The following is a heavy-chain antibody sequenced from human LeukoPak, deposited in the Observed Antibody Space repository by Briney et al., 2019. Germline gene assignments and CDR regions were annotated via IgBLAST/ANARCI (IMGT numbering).Heavy chain of an antibody. J-gene: IGHJ4*02. D-gene: IGHD3-3*01. CDR3: ARGYYDFWSGYQEGEFDY. Sequence: ASVKVSCKASGYTFTGYYMHWVRQAPGQRLEWMGRINPNSGGTNYAQKFQGRVTMTRDTSISTAYMELSRLRSDDTAVYYCARGYYDFWSGYQEGEFDYWGQGTLVTVSS. CDR2: INPNSGGT. V-gene: IGHV1-2*06. CDR1: GYTFTGYY.